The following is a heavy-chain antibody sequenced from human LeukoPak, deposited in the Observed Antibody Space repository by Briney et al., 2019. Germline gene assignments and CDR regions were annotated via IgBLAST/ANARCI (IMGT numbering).Heavy chain of an antibody. V-gene: IGHV4-59*01. J-gene: IGHJ4*02. CDR2: IYYSGST. Sequence: GSLRLSCTASGFIFSNFWMSWIRQPPGKGLEWIGYIYYSGSTNYNPSLKSRVTISIDTSKNQFSLKLSSVTAADTAVYYCARGYTYYDYVWGSYLLDYWGQGTLVTVSS. CDR1: GFIFSNFW. CDR3: ARGYTYYDYVWGSYLLDY. D-gene: IGHD3-16*01.